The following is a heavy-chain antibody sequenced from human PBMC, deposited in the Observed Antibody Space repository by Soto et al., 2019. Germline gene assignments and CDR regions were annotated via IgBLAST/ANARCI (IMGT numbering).Heavy chain of an antibody. V-gene: IGHV4-34*01. Sequence: SETLSLTFAVYGGSFSGYYCSGIRQPPGKGLEWIGEINHSGSTNYNPSLKSRVTISVDTSKNQFSLKLSSVTAADTAVYYCARGGGLRFLEWLSSDYYYYYGMDVWGQGTTVTV. CDR3: ARGGGLRFLEWLSSDYYYYYGMDV. CDR2: INHSGST. D-gene: IGHD3-3*01. J-gene: IGHJ6*02. CDR1: GGSFSGYY.